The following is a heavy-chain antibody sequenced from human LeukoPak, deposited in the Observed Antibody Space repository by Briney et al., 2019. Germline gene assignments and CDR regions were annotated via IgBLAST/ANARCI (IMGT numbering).Heavy chain of an antibody. V-gene: IGHV1-8*01. D-gene: IGHD3-10*01. CDR3: ARGINRWFGELYPY. CDR2: MNPNSGNT. J-gene: IGHJ4*02. CDR1: GYTFTSYD. Sequence: ASVKVSCKASGYTFTSYDINWVRQATGQGLEWMGWMNPNSGNTGYAQKFQGRVTMTRNTSISTAYMELSGLRSEDTAVYYCARGINRWFGELYPYWGQGTLVTVSS.